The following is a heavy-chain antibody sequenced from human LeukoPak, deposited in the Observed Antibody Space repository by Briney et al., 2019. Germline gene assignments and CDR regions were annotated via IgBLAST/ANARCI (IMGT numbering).Heavy chain of an antibody. V-gene: IGHV3-23*01. CDR1: GFTFSSYA. CDR3: AKGDCSSTSCHYYYYGMDV. CDR2: ISGSGGST. Sequence: GGSLRLSRAASGFTFSSYAMSWDRPAPGKGLEWVSAISGSGGSTYYADSVKGRFTISRDNSKNTLYLQMNSLRAEDTAVYYCAKGDCSSTSCHYYYYGMDVWGQGTTVTVSS. D-gene: IGHD2-2*01. J-gene: IGHJ6*02.